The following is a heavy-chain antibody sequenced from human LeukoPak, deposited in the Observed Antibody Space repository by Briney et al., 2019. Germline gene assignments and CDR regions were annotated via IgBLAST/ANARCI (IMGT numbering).Heavy chain of an antibody. CDR1: GGSTSSGDYY. D-gene: IGHD4-17*01. CDR2: IYYSGTT. V-gene: IGHV4-30-4*01. J-gene: IGHJ4*02. Sequence: PSQTLSLTCTVSGGSTSSGDYYWSWIRQPPGKGLEWIGYIYYSGTTYYNPSLKSRVTISVDTSKNQFSLKLSSVTAADTAVYYCARLFHGDYYFDYWGQGTLVTVSS. CDR3: ARLFHGDYYFDY.